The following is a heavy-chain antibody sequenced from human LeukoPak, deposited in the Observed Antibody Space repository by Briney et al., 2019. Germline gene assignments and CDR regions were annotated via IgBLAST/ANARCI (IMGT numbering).Heavy chain of an antibody. V-gene: IGHV4-59*01. CDR2: IYYSGST. Sequence: SETLSLTCTVSVGSISSYYWSWLRQPPGKGLEWIGYIYYSGSTNYNPSLKSRVTISVDTAKNQFSLKMSSVTAADTAVYYCARAEAGVFSREVGYFDYWGQGTLVTVSS. CDR3: ARAEAGVFSREVGYFDY. D-gene: IGHD3-3*01. J-gene: IGHJ4*02. CDR1: VGSISSYY.